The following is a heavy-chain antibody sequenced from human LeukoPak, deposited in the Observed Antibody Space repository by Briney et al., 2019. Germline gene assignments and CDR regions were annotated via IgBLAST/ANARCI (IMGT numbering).Heavy chain of an antibody. CDR2: INHSGCT. CDR3: ARDGFGGVIA. V-gene: IGHV4-34*01. J-gene: IGHJ5*02. CDR1: GGSFSGYY. Sequence: SETLSLTCAVYGGSFSGYYWSWIRQPPGKGLEWIGEINHSGCTNYNPSLKSRVTISVDTSKNQFSLKLSSVTAADTAVYYCARDGFGGVIAWGQGTLVTVSS. D-gene: IGHD3-16*02.